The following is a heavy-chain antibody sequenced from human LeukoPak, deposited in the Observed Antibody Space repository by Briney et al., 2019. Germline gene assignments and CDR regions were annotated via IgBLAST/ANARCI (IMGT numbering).Heavy chain of an antibody. CDR1: GYTLTELS. J-gene: IGHJ3*02. D-gene: IGHD3-3*01. Sequence: ASVKVSCKVSGYTLTELSMHWVRQAPGKGLEWMGGFDPEDGETIYAQKFQGRVTMTEDTSTDTAYMELSSLRSEDTAVYYCATDTRITIFGVVTIPPDAFDIWGQGTMVTVSS. V-gene: IGHV1-24*01. CDR2: FDPEDGET. CDR3: ATDTRITIFGVVTIPPDAFDI.